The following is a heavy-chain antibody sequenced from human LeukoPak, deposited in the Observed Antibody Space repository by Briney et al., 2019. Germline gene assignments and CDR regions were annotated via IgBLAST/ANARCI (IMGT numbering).Heavy chain of an antibody. CDR2: IYHSGST. Sequence: SETLSLTCTVSGGSISSGGYYWSWIRQPPGKGLEWIGYIYHSGSTYYNPSLKSRVTISVDRSKNQFSLKLSSVTAADTAVYYCARRDTVVEVDYWGQGTLVTVSS. CDR3: ARRDTVVEVDY. V-gene: IGHV4-30-2*01. CDR1: GGSISSGGYY. J-gene: IGHJ4*02. D-gene: IGHD5-18*01.